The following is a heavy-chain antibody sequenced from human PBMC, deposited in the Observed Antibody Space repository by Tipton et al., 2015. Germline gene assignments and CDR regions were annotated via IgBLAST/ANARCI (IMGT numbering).Heavy chain of an antibody. CDR1: GATFSTSA. Sequence: QSGPEVKKPGSSVKVSCKASGATFSTSAIGWGRQAPGQGLEWMGGIIPMFGTVNHAQKFQDRVTFTADESTSTAYMELTSLRSEDTALYYFASEGGAKGRIPLVRGFRPGGWFDSWGQGTLVTVSS. V-gene: IGHV1-69*01. CDR3: ASEGGAKGRIPLVRGFRPGGWFDS. D-gene: IGHD3-10*01. J-gene: IGHJ5*01. CDR2: IIPMFGTV.